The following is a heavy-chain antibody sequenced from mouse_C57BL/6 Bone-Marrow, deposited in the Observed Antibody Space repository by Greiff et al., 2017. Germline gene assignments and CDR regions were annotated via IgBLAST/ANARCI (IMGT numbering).Heavy chain of an antibody. CDR3: ARHYGSSYDYAMDY. V-gene: IGHV1-82*01. J-gene: IGHJ4*01. CDR2: IYPGDGDT. CDR1: GYAFSSSW. Sequence: VNVVESGPELVKPGASVKISCKASGYAFSSSWMNWVKQRPGKGLEWIGRIYPGDGDTNYNGKFKGKATLTADKSSRTAYMQLSSLTSEDSAVYVCARHYGSSYDYAMDYWGQGTSVTVSS. D-gene: IGHD1-1*01.